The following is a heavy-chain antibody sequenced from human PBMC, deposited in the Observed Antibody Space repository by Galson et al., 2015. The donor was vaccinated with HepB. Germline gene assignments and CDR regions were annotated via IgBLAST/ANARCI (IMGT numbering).Heavy chain of an antibody. Sequence: ETLSLTCAVSGDSISNDRWWSWVRQPPGEGLEWIGEAYHSGGTNYRPSLKSRVTISVDKSKNQFSLKLTSVAAAGTAVYYCATGPAGHGGHDHWGQGTLVTVSS. V-gene: IGHV4-4*02. CDR2: AYHSGGT. J-gene: IGHJ5*02. D-gene: IGHD5-24*01. CDR1: GDSISNDRW. CDR3: ATGPAGHGGHDH.